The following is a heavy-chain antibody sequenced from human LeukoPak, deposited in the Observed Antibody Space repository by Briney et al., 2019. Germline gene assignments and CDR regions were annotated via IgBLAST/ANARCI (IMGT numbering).Heavy chain of an antibody. CDR1: GYTFTSYG. V-gene: IGHV1-18*01. Sequence: ASVKVSCKASGYTFTSYGISWVRQAPGQGLEWMRWISAYNGKTNYAKKLQGRVTMTTDTSTRTAYMELRSLRSDDTAVYYCARGRYFVGATGPFDYWGQGTLVTVSS. D-gene: IGHD1-26*01. J-gene: IGHJ4*02. CDR3: ARGRYFVGATGPFDY. CDR2: ISAYNGKT.